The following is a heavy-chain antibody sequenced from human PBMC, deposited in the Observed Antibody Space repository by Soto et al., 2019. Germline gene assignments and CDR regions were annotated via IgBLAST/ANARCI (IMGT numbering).Heavy chain of an antibody. Sequence: GGSLRLSCAASGFTFSNAWMNWVRQAPGKGLEWVGRIKSKTDGGTTDYAAPVKGRFTISRDDSKNTLYLQMNSLKTEDTAVYYCICDYVWGSYRYTAWGQGTLVTVSS. D-gene: IGHD3-16*02. CDR3: ICDYVWGSYRYTA. CDR1: GFTFSNAW. J-gene: IGHJ5*02. V-gene: IGHV3-15*07. CDR2: IKSKTDGGTT.